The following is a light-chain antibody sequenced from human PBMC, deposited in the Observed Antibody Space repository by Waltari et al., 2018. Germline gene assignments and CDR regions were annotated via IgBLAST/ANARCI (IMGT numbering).Light chain of an antibody. CDR2: WAS. V-gene: IGKV4-1*01. CDR3: QQYYDVPWT. Sequence: DIVMTQSPDSLAVSPGERATINCKSSQSVLYSSNNKNYLAWYQQKVGQPPKQLIYWASTRESGVPDRFSGSGSGTDFTLTISSLQAEDVAVYYCQQYYDVPWTFGQGTKVEIK. CDR1: QSVLYSSNNKNY. J-gene: IGKJ1*01.